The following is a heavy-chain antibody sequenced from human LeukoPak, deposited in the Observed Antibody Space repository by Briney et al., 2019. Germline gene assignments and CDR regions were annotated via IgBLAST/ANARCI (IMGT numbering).Heavy chain of an antibody. Sequence: GGSLRLSCAASGFTFGSYGMSWVRQAPGKGLEWVSFITPNADRTSYADSVEGRFTISRDNPRNTLYMQMNSLRDEDTAVYYCVTMHGYYDGSGYWVQWGQGTLVTVSS. CDR2: ITPNADRT. CDR3: VTMHGYYDGSGYWVQ. D-gene: IGHD3-22*01. J-gene: IGHJ1*01. V-gene: IGHV3-23*01. CDR1: GFTFGSYG.